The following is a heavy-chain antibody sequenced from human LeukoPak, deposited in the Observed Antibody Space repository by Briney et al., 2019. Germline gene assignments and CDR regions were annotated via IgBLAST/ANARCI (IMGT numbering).Heavy chain of an antibody. CDR2: INSDGSST. V-gene: IGHV3-74*01. Sequence: PGGSPRLSCAASGLSLSSYWMHWVRQTPGKGPVWVSRINSDGSSTSYADSVKGRFTISRDNAKNTLYLQMNSLRAEDTAVYYCTRGNSHSFDYWGQGTTVTVSS. J-gene: IGHJ4*03. CDR3: TRGNSHSFDY. CDR1: GLSLSSYW. D-gene: IGHD4-11*01.